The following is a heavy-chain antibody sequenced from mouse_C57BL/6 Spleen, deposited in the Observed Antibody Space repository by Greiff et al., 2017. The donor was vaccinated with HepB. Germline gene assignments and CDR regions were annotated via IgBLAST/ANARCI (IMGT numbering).Heavy chain of an antibody. CDR3: ARWGITTVVAPRRAMDY. Sequence: QVQLQQPGAELVKPGASVKLSCKASGYTFTSYWMQWVKQRPGQGLEWIGEIDPSDSYTNYNQKFKGKATLTVDTSSSTAYMQRSSLTSEDSAVYYCARWGITTVVAPRRAMDYWGQGTSVTVSS. V-gene: IGHV1-50*01. CDR1: GYTFTSYW. J-gene: IGHJ4*01. D-gene: IGHD1-1*01. CDR2: IDPSDSYT.